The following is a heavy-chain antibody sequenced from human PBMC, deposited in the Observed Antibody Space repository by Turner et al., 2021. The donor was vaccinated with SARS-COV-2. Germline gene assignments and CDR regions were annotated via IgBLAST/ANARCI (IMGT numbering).Heavy chain of an antibody. D-gene: IGHD1-20*01. V-gene: IGHV3-9*01. CDR2: ISWNSGSK. CDR1: GFTFDVYA. J-gene: IGHJ4*02. Sequence: EVQLVESGGGLVQPGRSLTLSCSASGFTFDVYAMHWVRQAPGKGLEWVGGISWNSGSKGYADTVKGRFTITRDNAKSTLYLQMNSLRAEDTAVYYCAKDRWYNWNYFDYWGQGTLVTVSS. CDR3: AKDRWYNWNYFDY.